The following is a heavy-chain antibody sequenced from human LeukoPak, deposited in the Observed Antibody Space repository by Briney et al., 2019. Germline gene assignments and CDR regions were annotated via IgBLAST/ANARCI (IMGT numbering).Heavy chain of an antibody. Sequence: SETLSLTCVVYGGSFSGYYWSWIRQPPGKGLEWIGEINHSGSTNYNPSLKSRVTISVDTSKNQFSLKLSSVTAADTAVYYCARGYCSSTSCYAYYYYGMDVWGQGTTVTVSS. CDR3: ARGYCSSTSCYAYYYYGMDV. CDR1: GGSFSGYY. V-gene: IGHV4-34*01. J-gene: IGHJ6*02. CDR2: INHSGST. D-gene: IGHD2-2*01.